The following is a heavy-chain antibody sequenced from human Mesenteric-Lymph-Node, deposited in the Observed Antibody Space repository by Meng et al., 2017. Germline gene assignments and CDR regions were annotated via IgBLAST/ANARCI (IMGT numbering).Heavy chain of an antibody. D-gene: IGHD3-10*01. V-gene: IGHV4-30-4*01. CDR2: IPHGGSS. CDR3: LRGSGGSV. CDR1: GGSISNGDYY. J-gene: IGHJ1*01. Sequence: QGRVQEAGPGPVNPSHTPSLTCTVSGGSISNGDYYWSWIRQPPGKGLEWIGEIPHGGSSAYNPSLKSRVSMSIDKSKNQFSLKLTSVTAVDTAVYHCLRGSGGSVWGQGTLVTVSS.